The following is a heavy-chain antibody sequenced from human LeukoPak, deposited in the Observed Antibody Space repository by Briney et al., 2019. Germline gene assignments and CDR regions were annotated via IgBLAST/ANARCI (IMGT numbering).Heavy chain of an antibody. D-gene: IGHD3-10*01. CDR1: GGSVSSGSYF. J-gene: IGHJ4*02. CDR2: IYYSGNT. Sequence: PSETLSLTCTVSGGSVSSGSYFWSWIRQPPGKGLEWIGYIYYSGNTNYNPSLKSRVTISVDTSKNQFSLKLSSVTAADTAVYYCARAVNGGVDFWGQGTLVTVSS. CDR3: ARAVNGGVDF. V-gene: IGHV4-61*01.